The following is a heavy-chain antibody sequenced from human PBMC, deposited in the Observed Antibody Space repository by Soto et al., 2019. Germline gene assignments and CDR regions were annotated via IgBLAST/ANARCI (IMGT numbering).Heavy chain of an antibody. D-gene: IGHD3-10*01. CDR2: ISAYNGNT. J-gene: IGHJ4*02. CDR3: ARDRGWHGSVDY. Sequence: ASVNVSCKSSGYTFTSYCISWVRQAPGQGLEWMGWISAYNGNTNYAQKLQGRVTMTTDTSTSTAYMELRSLRSDDTAVYYCARDRGWHGSVDYWGQGTLVTVSS. CDR1: GYTFTSYC. V-gene: IGHV1-18*04.